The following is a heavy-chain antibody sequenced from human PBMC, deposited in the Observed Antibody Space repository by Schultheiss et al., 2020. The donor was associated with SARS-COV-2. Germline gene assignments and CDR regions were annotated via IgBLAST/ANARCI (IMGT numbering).Heavy chain of an antibody. CDR3: ARDWDIVVVPATPLY. D-gene: IGHD2-2*01. J-gene: IGHJ4*02. Sequence: SETLSLTCAVSGGSISSSNWWSWVRQPPGKGLEWIGYIYYSGSTNYNPSLKSRVTMSADTSKNQFSLKLSSVTAADTAVYYCARDWDIVVVPATPLYWGQGTLVTVSS. CDR2: IYYSGST. CDR1: GGSISSSNW. V-gene: IGHV4-4*02.